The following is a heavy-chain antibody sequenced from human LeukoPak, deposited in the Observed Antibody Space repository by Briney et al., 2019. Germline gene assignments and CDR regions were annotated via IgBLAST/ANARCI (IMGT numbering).Heavy chain of an antibody. V-gene: IGHV3-13*01. CDR2: IRSEGDT. CDR3: SRAANHYDGHEYYYGAFDI. D-gene: IGHD3-10*01. J-gene: IGHJ3*02. Sequence: GGSLRLSCAASGFTFSSYDMHWVRQVIGKGLEWVSVIRSEGDTYYSNSVKGRFTISRENAKNSVYLQMNSLGDGDTAVYYCSRAANHYDGHEYYYGAFDIWGQGTMVTISS. CDR1: GFTFSSYD.